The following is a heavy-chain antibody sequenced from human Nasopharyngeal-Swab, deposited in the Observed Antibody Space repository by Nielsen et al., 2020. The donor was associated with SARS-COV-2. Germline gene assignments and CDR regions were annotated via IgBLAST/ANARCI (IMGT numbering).Heavy chain of an antibody. V-gene: IGHV3-73*01. J-gene: IGHJ4*02. CDR2: IGDKDHNYAT. CDR1: GFNFSASA. Sequence: GESLKISCAASGFNFSASAMHWVRQAPGKGLEWLGRIGDKDHNYATTYGAAGKGRFNISRDDSKNTAFLQMDSLKNEDTALYYCTTDYYFDYWGQGTLVTVSS. CDR3: TTDYYFDY.